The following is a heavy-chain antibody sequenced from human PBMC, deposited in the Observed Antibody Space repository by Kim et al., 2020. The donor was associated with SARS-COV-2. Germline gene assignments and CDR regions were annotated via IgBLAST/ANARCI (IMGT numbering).Heavy chain of an antibody. J-gene: IGHJ6*02. Sequence: GGSLRLSCAASGFTFSSYAMHWVRQAPGKGLEWVAVISYDGSNKYYADSVKGRFTISRDNSKNTLYLQMNSLRAEDTAVYYCARPDTAMCMDVWGQGTTVTVSS. CDR2: ISYDGSNK. CDR1: GFTFSSYA. V-gene: IGHV3-30-3*01. CDR3: ARPDTAMCMDV. D-gene: IGHD5-18*01.